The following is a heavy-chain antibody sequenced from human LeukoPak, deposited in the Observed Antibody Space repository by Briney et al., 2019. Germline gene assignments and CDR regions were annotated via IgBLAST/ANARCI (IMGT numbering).Heavy chain of an antibody. CDR2: ISYHGSNK. CDR1: GFTFSSYA. CDR3: AKDRMVRGVPDY. D-gene: IGHD3-10*01. V-gene: IGHV3-30*18. J-gene: IGHJ4*02. Sequence: GRSLRLSCVASGFTFSSYAMHWVRQAPGKGLEWVAVISYHGSNKYYTDSVKGRFTISRDNSKNTLYLQMNSLRAEDTAVYYCAKDRMVRGVPDYWGQGTLVTVSS.